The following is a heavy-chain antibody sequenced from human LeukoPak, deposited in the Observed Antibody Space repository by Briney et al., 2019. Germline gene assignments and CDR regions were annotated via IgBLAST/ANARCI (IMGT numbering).Heavy chain of an antibody. CDR3: ARANTSLNYYDSSAYYYHDAFDI. CDR2: IYYSGST. D-gene: IGHD3-22*01. Sequence: TSETLSLTCIVSGGSISSSSYYWGWSRQPPGKGLEWIVSIYYSGSTYYTPSLKSRVTISVDTSKNQFSLKLSSVTAADTAVYYCARANTSLNYYDSSAYYYHDAFDIWGQGTMVTVPS. V-gene: IGHV4-39*01. J-gene: IGHJ3*02. CDR1: GGSISSSSYY.